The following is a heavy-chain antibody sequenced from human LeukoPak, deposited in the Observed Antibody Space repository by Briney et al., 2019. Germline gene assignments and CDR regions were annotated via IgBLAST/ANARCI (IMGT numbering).Heavy chain of an antibody. D-gene: IGHD2-8*01. CDR2: INPSSGGT. CDR1: GYTFTGYY. Sequence: GASVKVSCKASGYTFTGYYMHWVRQAPGQGLEWMGWINPSSGGTNYAQKFQGRVTMTRDTSISTAYMELSRLRSDDTAVYYCARDSSYCTNGVCYTQWFDPWGQGTLVTVSS. J-gene: IGHJ5*02. V-gene: IGHV1-2*02. CDR3: ARDSSYCTNGVCYTQWFDP.